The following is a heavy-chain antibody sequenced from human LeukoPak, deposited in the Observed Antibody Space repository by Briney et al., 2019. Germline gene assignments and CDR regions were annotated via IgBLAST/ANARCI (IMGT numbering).Heavy chain of an antibody. CDR3: ATELFGIAVDSFDY. CDR2: FDPEDGET. D-gene: IGHD6-19*01. CDR1: GYTLIELS. Sequence: ASVRVSCKVSGYTLIELSMHWVRQAPGKGLEWMGGFDPEDGETIYAQKFQGRVTMTEDTSTDTAYMELSSLRSEDTAVYYCATELFGIAVDSFDYWGQGTLVTVSS. V-gene: IGHV1-24*01. J-gene: IGHJ4*02.